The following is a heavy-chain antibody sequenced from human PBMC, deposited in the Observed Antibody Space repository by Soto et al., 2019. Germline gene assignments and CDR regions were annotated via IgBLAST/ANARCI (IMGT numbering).Heavy chain of an antibody. CDR1: GGSVSDGGYY. CDR2: IYYSGST. CDR3: AGDFGAGDDYYGSST. J-gene: IGHJ5*02. V-gene: IGHV4-31*03. Sequence: QVQLQESGPGLVKPSQTLSLPCTVSGGSVSDGGYYWSWIRQHPGKGLEWLVTIYYSGSTHYNPSLNNRLTISLEMTRRESSLKLSSVTAGDTSTYYCAGDFGAGDDYYGSSTWGQGTLVIVSS. D-gene: IGHD3-10*01.